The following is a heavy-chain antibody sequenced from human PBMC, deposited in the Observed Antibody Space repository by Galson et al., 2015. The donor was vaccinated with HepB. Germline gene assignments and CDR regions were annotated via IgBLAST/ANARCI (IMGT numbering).Heavy chain of an antibody. CDR2: IRGKPNNYAT. J-gene: IGHJ4*02. Sequence: SLRLSCAASGFTFSGSDVHWVRQASGKGLEWVGHIRGKPNNYATAYAASVKGRFTISRDDSETTAYLQMSTLRTEDTAVYYCFGEGGYWGQSTPVTVSS. D-gene: IGHD3-3*01. CDR1: GFTFSGSD. V-gene: IGHV3-73*01. CDR3: FGEGGY.